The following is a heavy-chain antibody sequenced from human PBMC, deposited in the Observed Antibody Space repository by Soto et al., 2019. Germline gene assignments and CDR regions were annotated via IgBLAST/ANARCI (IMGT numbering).Heavy chain of an antibody. J-gene: IGHJ4*02. CDR3: ARDQRSAYDRSFDY. D-gene: IGHD5-12*01. Sequence: GGSLRLSCAASGFTFSNYNMNWVRQAPGKGLEWVSSISSSSNYINYADSVKGRFTVSRDNAKNSLYLQMNSLGAEDTAVYYCARDQRSAYDRSFDYWGQGTLVTVSS. V-gene: IGHV3-21*01. CDR1: GFTFSNYN. CDR2: ISSSSNYI.